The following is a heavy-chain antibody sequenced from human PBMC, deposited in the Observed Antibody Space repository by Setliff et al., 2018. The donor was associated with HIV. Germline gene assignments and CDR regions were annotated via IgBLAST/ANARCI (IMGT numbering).Heavy chain of an antibody. CDR3: AREFPGGTKGFDY. V-gene: IGHV1-46*01. CDR1: GYTFSDYY. D-gene: IGHD1-1*01. CDR2: IAPSSGGI. J-gene: IGHJ4*02. Sequence: ASVKVSCKASGYTFSDYYLHWVRQAPGQGLEWVGRIAPSSGGIHYAQKFQDRVTMTRDTSTSTVYMDLSRLRSEDTAVYYCAREFPGGTKGFDYWGQGTLVTVSS.